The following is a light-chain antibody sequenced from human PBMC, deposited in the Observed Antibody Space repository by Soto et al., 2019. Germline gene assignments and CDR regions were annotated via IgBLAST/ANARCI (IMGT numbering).Light chain of an antibody. Sequence: DIQMTQSPSSLSASVGDRVTITCRASQSISTYLNWYQQKPGKAPKLLINAASSLQSGVPSRFSVSGSGTDFTLTISSLQPEDFATYYCQQSYSTLWTFGQGTKVEIK. CDR2: AAS. V-gene: IGKV1-39*01. CDR1: QSISTY. CDR3: QQSYSTLWT. J-gene: IGKJ1*01.